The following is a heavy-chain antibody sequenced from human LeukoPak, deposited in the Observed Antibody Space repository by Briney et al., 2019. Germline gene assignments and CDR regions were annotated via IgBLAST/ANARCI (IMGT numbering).Heavy chain of an antibody. Sequence: GGSLRLSCAASGFTFSSYAMSWVRQAPGKGLEWVSAIGTAGDTYYPGSVKGRFTISRENAKNSLYLQMNSLRAGDTAVYYCARAPPYPYDSSGYYDYWGQGTLVTVSS. J-gene: IGHJ4*02. CDR2: IGTAGDT. D-gene: IGHD3-22*01. CDR3: ARAPPYPYDSSGYYDY. CDR1: GFTFSSYA. V-gene: IGHV3-13*01.